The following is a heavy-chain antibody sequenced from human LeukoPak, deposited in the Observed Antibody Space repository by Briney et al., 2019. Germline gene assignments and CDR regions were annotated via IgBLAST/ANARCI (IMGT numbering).Heavy chain of an antibody. CDR1: GYTFTSYG. CDR2: ISAYNGNT. J-gene: IGHJ5*02. CDR3: ARDANYYDSSGYHWFDP. D-gene: IGHD3-22*01. Sequence: AASVKVSCKASGYTFTSYGISWVRQAPGQGLEWMGWISAYNGNTNYAQKLQGRVTMTTDTSTSTAYMELRSLRSDDTAVYYCARDANYYDSSGYHWFDPWGQGTLSPSPQ. V-gene: IGHV1-18*01.